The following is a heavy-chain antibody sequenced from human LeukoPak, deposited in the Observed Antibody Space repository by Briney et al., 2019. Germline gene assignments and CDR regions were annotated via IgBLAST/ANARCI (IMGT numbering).Heavy chain of an antibody. CDR1: GYTFTSYG. CDR2: ISAYNGNT. CDR3: ARDSFEGIAVALNWFDP. V-gene: IGHV1-18*01. J-gene: IGHJ5*02. Sequence: GASVKVACKASGYTFTSYGISWVRQAPGQGLEWMGWISAYNGNTNYAQKLQGRVTMTTDTSTSTAYMELRSLRSDDTAVYYCARDSFEGIAVALNWFDPWGQGTLVTVSS. D-gene: IGHD6-19*01.